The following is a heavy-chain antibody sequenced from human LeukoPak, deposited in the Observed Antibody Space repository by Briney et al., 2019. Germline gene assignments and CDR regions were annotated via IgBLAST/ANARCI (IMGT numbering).Heavy chain of an antibody. V-gene: IGHV3-23*01. J-gene: IGHJ4*02. CDR3: ARARRPVDY. D-gene: IGHD6-6*01. CDR1: EFTFSNYA. CDR2: ISGSGAGT. Sequence: GGSLRLSCATSEFTFSNYAMSWVRQAPGKGLEWVSAISGSGAGTYYADSVKGRFTISGDNSKNTLYLQMDSLRAEDTAVYYCARARRPVDYWGQGTLVTVSS.